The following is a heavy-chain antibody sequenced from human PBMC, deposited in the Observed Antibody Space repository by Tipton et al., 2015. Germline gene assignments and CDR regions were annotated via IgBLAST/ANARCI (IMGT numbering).Heavy chain of an antibody. J-gene: IGHJ6*02. V-gene: IGHV4-61*01. CDR3: AREAVARYYHGMDV. D-gene: IGHD6-19*01. CDR1: GGSLSSGSYY. Sequence: TLSLTCTVSGGSLSSGSYYWSWIRQPPGKGLEWIGYIYYRGSTNYNPSLKSRVTISVDTSKNQFSLKLSSVTAADTAVYYCAREAVARYYHGMDVWGQGTTVTASS. CDR2: IYYRGST.